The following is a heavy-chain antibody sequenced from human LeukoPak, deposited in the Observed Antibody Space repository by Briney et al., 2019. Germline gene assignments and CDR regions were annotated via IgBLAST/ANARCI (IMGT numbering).Heavy chain of an antibody. V-gene: IGHV4-59*01. J-gene: IGHJ3*02. CDR1: GGSISSYY. Sequence: SETLSLTCTVSGGSISSYYWSWIRQPPGKGLEWIGYIYYSGSTNYNPSLKSRVTISVDTSKNQFSLKLSSVTAADTAVYYCAGPGSGSYYDGKAFDIWGQGTMVTVSS. CDR3: AGPGSGSYYDGKAFDI. CDR2: IYYSGST. D-gene: IGHD1-26*01.